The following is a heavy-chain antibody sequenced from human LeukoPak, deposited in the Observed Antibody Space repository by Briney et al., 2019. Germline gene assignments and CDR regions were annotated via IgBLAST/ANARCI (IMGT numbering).Heavy chain of an antibody. CDR3: ATWAFYHGLDV. V-gene: IGHV3-43*02. D-gene: IGHD1-26*01. J-gene: IGHJ6*02. CDR1: GFNFDKYA. CDR2: ISADGTT. Sequence: GGSLRLSCTASGFNFDKYAMHWVRQRPGKGLEWVAVISADGTTGHADSVKGRFTVSRDNSKESLFLQMSSLRDEDTALYYCATWAFYHGLDVWGQGTTVTVSS.